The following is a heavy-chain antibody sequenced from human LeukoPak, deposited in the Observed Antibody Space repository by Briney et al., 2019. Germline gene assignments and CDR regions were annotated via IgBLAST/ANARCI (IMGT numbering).Heavy chain of an antibody. D-gene: IGHD1-1*01. Sequence: PSETLSLTCTVSIDSISSYYWSWIRRPPGKGLEWVGYIFYSGSTNYNPSLKSRVTISVDTSKNQLSLKLNSVTAADTAVYYCAGSYNWSDDFDYWGPGTLVTVSS. J-gene: IGHJ4*02. CDR1: IDSISSYY. V-gene: IGHV4-59*01. CDR2: IFYSGST. CDR3: AGSYNWSDDFDY.